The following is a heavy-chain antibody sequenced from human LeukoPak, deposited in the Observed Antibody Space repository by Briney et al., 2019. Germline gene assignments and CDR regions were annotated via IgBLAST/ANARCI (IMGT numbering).Heavy chain of an antibody. Sequence: GGSLRLSCAASGFTFSSYAMSWVRQAPGKGLEWVSSISSSSSYIYYADSVKGRFTISRDNAKNSLYLQMNSLRAEDTAVYYCARDRTVEVAYYMDVWGKGTTVTVSS. CDR3: ARDRTVEVAYYMDV. J-gene: IGHJ6*03. D-gene: IGHD2-2*01. CDR2: ISSSSSYI. V-gene: IGHV3-21*01. CDR1: GFTFSSYA.